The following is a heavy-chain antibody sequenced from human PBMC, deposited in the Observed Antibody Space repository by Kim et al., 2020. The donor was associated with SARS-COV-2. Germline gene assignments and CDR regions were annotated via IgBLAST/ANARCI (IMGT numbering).Heavy chain of an antibody. V-gene: IGHV3-33*01. CDR1: GFIFNDYG. D-gene: IGHD5-12*01. J-gene: IGHJ6*02. CDR3: ARDEGSRSGSKLFYYYGMDV. Sequence: LSLTCAASGFIFNDYGMHWVRQAPGKGLEWVAFIWHDGINKYYADSVKGRFTISRDNSKNTLYLQMSSLRDEDTAVYYCARDEGSRSGSKLFYYYGMDVWGQGTTVTVSS. CDR2: IWHDGINK.